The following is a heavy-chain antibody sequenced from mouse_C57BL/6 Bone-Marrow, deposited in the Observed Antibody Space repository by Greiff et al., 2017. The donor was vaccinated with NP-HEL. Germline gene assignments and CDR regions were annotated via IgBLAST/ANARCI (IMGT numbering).Heavy chain of an antibody. CDR1: GYTFTSYW. D-gene: IGHD1-1*01. J-gene: IGHJ2*01. CDR2: IYPGSGST. CDR3: ARSRTTVVARDYFDD. Sequence: QVHVKQPGAELVKPGASVKMSCKASGYTFTSYWITWVKQRPGQGLEWIGDIYPGSGSTNYNEKFKSKATLTVDTSSSTAYMQLSSLTSEDSAVYYCARSRTTVVARDYFDDWGQGTTLTVSS. V-gene: IGHV1-55*01.